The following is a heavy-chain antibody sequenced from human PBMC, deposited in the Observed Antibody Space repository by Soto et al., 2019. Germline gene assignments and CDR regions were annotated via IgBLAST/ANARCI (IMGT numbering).Heavy chain of an antibody. J-gene: IGHJ3*02. Sequence: QVQLVESGGGVVQPGKSLRLSCAASGFSFSSYGMHWVRQAPGKGLEWVAVIWYDGSNEDYADSVKGRFAISRDNSKNTLYLQMNSRRADDTAVYYWARDRDYYDNSGDALDIWGQGTVVTVSS. CDR2: IWYDGSNE. V-gene: IGHV3-33*01. D-gene: IGHD3-22*01. CDR3: ARDRDYYDNSGDALDI. CDR1: GFSFSSYG.